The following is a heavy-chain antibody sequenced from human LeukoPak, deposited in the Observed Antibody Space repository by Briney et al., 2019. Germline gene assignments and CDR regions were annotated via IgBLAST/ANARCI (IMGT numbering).Heavy chain of an antibody. CDR3: ARGQNDYGDYYFDY. D-gene: IGHD4-17*01. Sequence: GGSLRLSCAASGFTLSSNYMSWVRQAPGKGLEWVSVIYSGGSTYYADSVKGRFTISRDNSKNTLYLQMNSLRAEDTAVYYCARGQNDYGDYYFDYWGQGTLVTVSS. CDR2: IYSGGST. J-gene: IGHJ4*02. CDR1: GFTLSSNY. V-gene: IGHV3-66*01.